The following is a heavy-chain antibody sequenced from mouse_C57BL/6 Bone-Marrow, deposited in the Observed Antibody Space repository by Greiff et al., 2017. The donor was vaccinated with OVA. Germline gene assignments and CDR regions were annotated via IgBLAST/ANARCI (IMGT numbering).Heavy chain of an antibody. Sequence: VQLQQSGAELVKPGASVTISCKASGYAFSSYWMNWVKQRPGKGLEWIGQIYPGDGDTNYNGKFKGKATLTADKSSRTAYMQRSSLTSEDSAVYVCARGWIYYYYLDDWGQGTTLTVSS. D-gene: IGHD1-1*01. CDR1: GYAFSSYW. J-gene: IGHJ2*01. CDR2: IYPGDGDT. CDR3: ARGWIYYYYLDD. V-gene: IGHV1-80*01.